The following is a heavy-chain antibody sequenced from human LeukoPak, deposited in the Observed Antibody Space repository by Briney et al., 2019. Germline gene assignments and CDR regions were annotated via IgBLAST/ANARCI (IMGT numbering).Heavy chain of an antibody. J-gene: IGHJ4*02. Sequence: GESLKISCRGSGYSFTTYWIGWVRQMPGKGLEWMGIIYPGDSDTRYTPSFQDQVTMSADKSINTAYLQWSSLKASDTAMYYCARRQGCSSTSCPPDYWGQGTLVTVSP. D-gene: IGHD2-2*01. CDR1: GYSFTTYW. CDR2: IYPGDSDT. V-gene: IGHV5-51*01. CDR3: ARRQGCSSTSCPPDY.